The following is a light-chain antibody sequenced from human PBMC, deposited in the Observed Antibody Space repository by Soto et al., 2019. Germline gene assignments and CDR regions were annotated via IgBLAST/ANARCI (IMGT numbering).Light chain of an antibody. V-gene: IGLV2-14*01. CDR3: SSYTSSSTRV. Sequence: QSVLTQPASVSGSPGQSITISCTGTSSDVGGYNYVSWYQQHPGKAPKLMIYDISNRPSGVSNRFSGSKSGNTASLTISGLQADDEAEYYCSSYTSSSTRVFGTGTKLTVL. CDR1: SSDVGGYNY. J-gene: IGLJ1*01. CDR2: DIS.